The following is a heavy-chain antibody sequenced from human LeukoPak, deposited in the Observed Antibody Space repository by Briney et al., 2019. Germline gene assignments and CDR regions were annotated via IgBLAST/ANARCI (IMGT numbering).Heavy chain of an antibody. V-gene: IGHV3-73*01. J-gene: IGHJ4*02. CDR3: TRPSYDSSVSGVVY. CDR2: IRSKANSYAT. Sequence: GGSLRLSCATSGFTLSGSAIHWVRQASGKGLEWVGRIRSKANSYATTDVASVRGRFSISRDDSKNTAYLQMNSLKTEDTAVYYCTRPSYDSSVSGVVYWGQGTLVTVSS. CDR1: GFTLSGSA. D-gene: IGHD3-22*01.